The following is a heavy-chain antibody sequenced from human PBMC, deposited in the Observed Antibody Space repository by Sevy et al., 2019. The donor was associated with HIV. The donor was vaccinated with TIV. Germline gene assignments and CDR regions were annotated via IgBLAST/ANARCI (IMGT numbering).Heavy chain of an antibody. Sequence: GGSLRLSCAASGFTFSDYYMSWIRQAPGKGLEWVSYISSSGSTIYYADSVKGRVTISRDNAKNSLYLQMNSLRAEDTAVYYCAGVGLNWNDGGDAFDIWGQGTMVTVSS. CDR3: AGVGLNWNDGGDAFDI. CDR2: ISSSGSTI. J-gene: IGHJ3*02. V-gene: IGHV3-11*01. D-gene: IGHD1-1*01. CDR1: GFTFSDYY.